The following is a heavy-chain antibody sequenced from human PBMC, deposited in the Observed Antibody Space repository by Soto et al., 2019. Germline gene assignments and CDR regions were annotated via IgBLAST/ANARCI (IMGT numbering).Heavy chain of an antibody. J-gene: IGHJ6*02. CDR1: GFTFTSSA. D-gene: IGHD4-17*01. Sequence: QMQLVQSGPEVKKPGTSVKVSCKASGFTFTSSAMQLVRQARGQRLEWIGWIVVGSGNTNYAQKFQERVTITRDMSTSTAYMELSSLRSADTAVYYCAAEGTVTTGMDVWGPGTTVTVSS. CDR3: AAEGTVTTGMDV. CDR2: IVVGSGNT. V-gene: IGHV1-58*02.